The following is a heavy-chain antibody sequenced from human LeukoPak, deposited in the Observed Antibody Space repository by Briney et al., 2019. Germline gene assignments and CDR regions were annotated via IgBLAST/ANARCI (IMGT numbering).Heavy chain of an antibody. D-gene: IGHD2-8*01. CDR1: GYNFISYY. J-gene: IGHJ6*02. Sequence: ASVKVSCRASGYNFISYYMHWVRQAPGQGLEWMGIINPSGGSTSYAQKFQDRVTMTRDTSTSTVYMELSSLKSEDTAVYYCAREDVVLVDAVRYYYYGMDVWGQGTTVTVSS. V-gene: IGHV1-46*01. CDR2: INPSGGST. CDR3: AREDVVLVDAVRYYYYGMDV.